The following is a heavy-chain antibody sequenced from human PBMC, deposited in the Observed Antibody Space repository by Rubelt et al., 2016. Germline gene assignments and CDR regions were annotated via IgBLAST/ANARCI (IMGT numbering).Heavy chain of an antibody. CDR3: AKDDGYSYGFVGNGAFDV. CDR2: ISGSGLTT. Sequence: GKGLEWVSDISGSGLTTYYADFVRGRFTISRDNSKKTLHLQMNSLRVEDTAEYYCAKDDGYSYGFVGNGAFDVWGQGAVVTVST. V-gene: IGHV3-23*01. D-gene: IGHD5-12*01. J-gene: IGHJ3*01.